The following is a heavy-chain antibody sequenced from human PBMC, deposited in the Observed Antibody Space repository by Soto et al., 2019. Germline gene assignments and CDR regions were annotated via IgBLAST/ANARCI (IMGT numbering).Heavy chain of an antibody. J-gene: IGHJ4*02. V-gene: IGHV1-18*01. Sequence: QVQLVQSAAEVKPPGASVKVSCKASGYNFTRYGFSWVRQAPGQGLEWMGWISAYSGDTNYAQKFQGRVSMTTDTSTSTAYMELRSLRSDDTAVYYCEREIGGSFTQWLMFDFWGQGTLVTVSS. CDR3: EREIGGSFTQWLMFDF. CDR1: GYNFTRYG. D-gene: IGHD6-19*01. CDR2: ISAYSGDT.